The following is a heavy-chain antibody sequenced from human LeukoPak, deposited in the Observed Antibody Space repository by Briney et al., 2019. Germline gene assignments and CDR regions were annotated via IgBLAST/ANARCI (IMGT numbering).Heavy chain of an antibody. J-gene: IGHJ5*02. CDR3: ARDPSGLNWFDP. D-gene: IGHD6-25*01. Sequence: PSETLSLTCTVSGGSISSYYWSWIRQPPGKGLEWIGYIYYSGSTNYNPSLKSRVTMSVDTSKNQFSLMLTSVTAADTAVYYCARDPSGLNWFDPWGQGTLVTVSS. CDR1: GGSISSYY. CDR2: IYYSGST. V-gene: IGHV4-59*01.